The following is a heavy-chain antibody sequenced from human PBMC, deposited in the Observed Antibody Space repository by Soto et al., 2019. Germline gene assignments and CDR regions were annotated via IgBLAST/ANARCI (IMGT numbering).Heavy chain of an antibody. CDR3: ARGRTDIVVVPAAIIPYYYYGMDV. Sequence: SETLSLTCAVYGGSFSGSYWSWIRQPPGKGLEWIGEINHSGSTNYNPSLKSRVTISVDTSKNQFSLKLSSVTAADTAVYYCARGRTDIVVVPAAIIPYYYYGMDVWGQGTTVTVSS. D-gene: IGHD2-2*02. CDR2: INHSGST. J-gene: IGHJ6*02. CDR1: GGSFSGSY. V-gene: IGHV4-34*01.